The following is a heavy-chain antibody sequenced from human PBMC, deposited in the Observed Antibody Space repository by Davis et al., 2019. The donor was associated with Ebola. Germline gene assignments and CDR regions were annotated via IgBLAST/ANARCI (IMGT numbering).Heavy chain of an antibody. D-gene: IGHD1-7*01. J-gene: IGHJ4*02. CDR1: GGSISSGDYY. CDR2: IYSSGST. V-gene: IGHV4-61*08. CDR3: ARSQTSWNYGGRYYFDF. Sequence: PSETLSLTCTVSGGSISSGDYYWSWIRQPPGKGLEWIGYIYSSGSTSYNPSLTSRVTISVDTSKNQFSLNLSSVTAADTAVYYCARSQTSWNYGGRYYFDFWGQGTLVTVSS.